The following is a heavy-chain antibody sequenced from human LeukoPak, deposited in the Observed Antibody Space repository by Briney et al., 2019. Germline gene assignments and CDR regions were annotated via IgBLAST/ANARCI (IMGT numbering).Heavy chain of an antibody. CDR2: INPNSGGT. CDR3: ARTVVVAADPFDY. J-gene: IGHJ4*02. CDR1: GYTFTGYY. Sequence: WASVKVSCKASGYTFTGYYMHWVRQAPGQGLEWMGWINPNSGGTNYAQKFQGRVTMTRDTSISTAYMELSRLRSDDTAVYYCARTVVVAADPFDYWGQGTLVTVSS. D-gene: IGHD2-15*01. V-gene: IGHV1-2*02.